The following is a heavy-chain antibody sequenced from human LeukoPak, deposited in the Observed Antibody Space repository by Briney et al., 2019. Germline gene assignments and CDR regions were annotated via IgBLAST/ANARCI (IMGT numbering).Heavy chain of an antibody. V-gene: IGHV1-18*01. CDR3: ARVLSHHDLTGSYPDY. CDR1: GYTFTSYG. CDR2: ISAYNGNT. J-gene: IGHJ4*02. Sequence: GASVKVSCKASGYTFTSYGISWVRQAPGQGLEWMGWISAYNGNTNYAQKLQGRVTMTRNTSISTAYMELSSLRSEDTAVYYCARVLSHHDLTGSYPDYWGQGTLVTVSS. D-gene: IGHD3-9*01.